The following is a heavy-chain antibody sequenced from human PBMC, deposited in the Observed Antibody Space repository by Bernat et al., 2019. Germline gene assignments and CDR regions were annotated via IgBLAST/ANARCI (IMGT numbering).Heavy chain of an antibody. Sequence: EVQLLQSGGGLVQPGGSLRVSCAASGFTFSNYAMSWARQAPGKGLEGVSVTTANGDRTYNSDSLKGRFNISRDNSKNTLYLRMDGLRVEDTAVYYCVKQSLPVLWYTTDHWGQGTLVTVAS. V-gene: IGHV3-23*02. CDR3: VKQSLPVLWYTTDH. CDR2: TTANGDRT. D-gene: IGHD1-1*01. CDR1: GFTFSNYA. J-gene: IGHJ4*02.